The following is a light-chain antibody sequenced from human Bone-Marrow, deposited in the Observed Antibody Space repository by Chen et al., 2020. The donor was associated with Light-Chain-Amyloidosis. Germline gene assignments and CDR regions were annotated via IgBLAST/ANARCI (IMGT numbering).Light chain of an antibody. CDR1: NIGSTS. CDR3: QVWDRSSDSPV. J-gene: IGLJ3*02. CDR2: DDS. Sequence: YVLTQGSSVAVSPGETATIACGGNNIGSTSVHWYQQTPGQAPLLVVYDDSDRPSGIPERWSGGKTVNTSNMTIRRVEAREEADDDCQVWDRSSDSPVFGGGTKLTGL. V-gene: IGLV3-21*02.